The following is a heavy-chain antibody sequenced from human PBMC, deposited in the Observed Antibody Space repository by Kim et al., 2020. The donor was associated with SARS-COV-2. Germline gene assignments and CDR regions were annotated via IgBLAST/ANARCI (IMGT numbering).Heavy chain of an antibody. Sequence: YEKKVQGRVTITADESTSTAYMELSSLRSEDTAVYYCARAPIAVAGPFDYWGQGTLVTVSS. CDR3: ARAPIAVAGPFDY. V-gene: IGHV1-69*01. D-gene: IGHD6-19*01. J-gene: IGHJ4*02.